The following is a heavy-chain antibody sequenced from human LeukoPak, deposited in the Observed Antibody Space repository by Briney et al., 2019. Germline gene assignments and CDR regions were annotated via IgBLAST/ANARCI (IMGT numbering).Heavy chain of an antibody. J-gene: IGHJ4*02. CDR1: GFTFDDYG. D-gene: IGHD2-2*02. CDR3: ARDGCSSSSCYKSTHVDH. V-gene: IGHV3-20*04. CDR2: INWNGGST. Sequence: GSLRLSCAASGFTFDDYGMSWVRQAPGKGLEWVSGINWNGGSTGYADSVKGRFTISRDNAKNSLYLQMNSLKTEDTGVYYCARDGCSSSSCYKSTHVDHWGQGTLVTVSS.